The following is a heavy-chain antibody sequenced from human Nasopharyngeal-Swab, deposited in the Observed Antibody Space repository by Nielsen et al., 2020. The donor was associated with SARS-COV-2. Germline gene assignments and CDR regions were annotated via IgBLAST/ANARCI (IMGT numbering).Heavy chain of an antibody. CDR2: MNPNSGNT. CDR3: ARGQYYDFWSGYYNWFDP. J-gene: IGHJ5*02. CDR1: GYTFTSYD. D-gene: IGHD3-3*01. Sequence: SVKVSCKASGYTFTSYDINWVRQATGQGLEWMGWMNPNSGNTGYAQKFQGRVTMTRNTTISTAYMELSSLRSEDTAVYYCARGQYYDFWSGYYNWFDPWGQGTLVTVSS. V-gene: IGHV1-8*01.